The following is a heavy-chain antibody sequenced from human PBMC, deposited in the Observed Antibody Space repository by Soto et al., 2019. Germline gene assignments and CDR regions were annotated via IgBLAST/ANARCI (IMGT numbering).Heavy chain of an antibody. J-gene: IGHJ3*02. D-gene: IGHD6-19*01. CDR3: ARRSGWLHDAFDI. CDR2: INYGETT. V-gene: IGHV4-4*02. CDR1: GGSIDRSNW. Sequence: QVQLQESGPGLVKPSGTLSLTCTVSGGSIDRSNWWSWVRQPPGKGPELIGEINYGETTNDNPSLKSRSTNSIDKSKHHFSRRRASVAAADSAMYYCARRSGWLHDAFDIWGRGTMVSVSS.